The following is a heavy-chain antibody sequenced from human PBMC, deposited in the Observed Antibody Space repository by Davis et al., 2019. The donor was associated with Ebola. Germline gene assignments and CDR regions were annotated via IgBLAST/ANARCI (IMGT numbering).Heavy chain of an antibody. CDR1: GFTFSSYW. Sequence: PGGSLRLSCAASGFTFSSYWMSWVRQAPGKGLEWVANIKQDGSEKYYVDSVKGRFTISRDNAKNSLYLQMNSLRAEDTAVYYCARDPSFTMVRGGMDVWGKGTTVTVSS. V-gene: IGHV3-7*01. J-gene: IGHJ6*04. CDR2: IKQDGSEK. CDR3: ARDPSFTMVRGGMDV. D-gene: IGHD3-10*01.